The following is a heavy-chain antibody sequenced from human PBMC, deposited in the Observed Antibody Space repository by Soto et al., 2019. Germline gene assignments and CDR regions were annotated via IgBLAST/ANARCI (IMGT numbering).Heavy chain of an antibody. Sequence: SETLSLTCTVSGGSISSGDYYWSWIRQPPGKGLEWIGYIYYSGSTYYNPSLKSRVTISVDTSKNQFSLKLSSVTAADTAVYYCAREVTTYHSATYYFDYWGQGTLVTVSS. D-gene: IGHD4-4*01. J-gene: IGHJ4*02. CDR1: GGSISSGDYY. CDR3: AREVTTYHSATYYFDY. V-gene: IGHV4-30-4*01. CDR2: IYYSGST.